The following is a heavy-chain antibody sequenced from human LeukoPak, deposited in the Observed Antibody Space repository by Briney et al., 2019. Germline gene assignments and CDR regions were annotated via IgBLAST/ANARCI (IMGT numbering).Heavy chain of an antibody. CDR1: GYSFTSYL. J-gene: IGHJ4*02. V-gene: IGHV5-51*01. D-gene: IGHD2-15*01. Sequence: DSLKISCKGSGYSFTSYLIGRVRQMPGKGLEWMGIIYPGDSDTRYSPSFQGQVTISADKSITTVYLQWSSLKASDTALYYCARLELPSYYFDYWGQGTLVTVSS. CDR2: IYPGDSDT. CDR3: ARLELPSYYFDY.